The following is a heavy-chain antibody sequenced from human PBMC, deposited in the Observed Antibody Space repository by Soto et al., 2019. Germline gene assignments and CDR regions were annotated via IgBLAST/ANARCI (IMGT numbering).Heavy chain of an antibody. CDR1: GGTFSDYY. CDR2: ISSSGSTI. V-gene: IGHV3-11*01. D-gene: IGHD4-17*01. CDR3: ASFDYGDFYYFDY. Sequence: QVQLVQSGAEVKKPGSSVKVSCKASGGTFSDYYMSWIRQAPGKGLEWVSYISSSGSTIYYADSVKGRFTISRDNAKNSLYLQMNSLRAEDTAVYYCASFDYGDFYYFDYWGQGTLVTVSS. J-gene: IGHJ4*02.